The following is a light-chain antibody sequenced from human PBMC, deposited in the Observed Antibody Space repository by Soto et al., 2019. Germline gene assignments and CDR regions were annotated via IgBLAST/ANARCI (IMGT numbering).Light chain of an antibody. J-gene: IGLJ1*01. CDR1: SSNFGAGYD. Sequence: QPVLTQPPSVSGAPGQRVTISCTGSSSNFGAGYDVHWYQQLPGTTPKLLIYGNSNRPSGVPDRFSGSKSGTSASLAITGLQAEDEADYYCQSYDSSLSGYVFGTGTKVTLL. V-gene: IGLV1-40*01. CDR2: GNS. CDR3: QSYDSSLSGYV.